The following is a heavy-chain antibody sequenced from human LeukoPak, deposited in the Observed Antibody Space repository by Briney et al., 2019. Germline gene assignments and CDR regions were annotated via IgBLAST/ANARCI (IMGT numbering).Heavy chain of an antibody. Sequence: PSQTLSLTCTVSGASISSGDYYWSWIRQHPGKGLEWIGYIYYSGSTYNNPSLKSRVTISVDTSKNQFSLKLTSVTAADTAVYYCARDPARATVTTYGGFDIWGQGTMVTVSS. CDR1: GASISSGDYY. V-gene: IGHV4-31*03. CDR2: IYYSGST. D-gene: IGHD4-17*01. J-gene: IGHJ3*02. CDR3: ARDPARATVTTYGGFDI.